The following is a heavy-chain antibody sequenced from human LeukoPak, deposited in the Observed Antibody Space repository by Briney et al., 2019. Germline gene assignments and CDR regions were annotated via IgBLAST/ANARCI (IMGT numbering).Heavy chain of an antibody. Sequence: GGSLRLSCAASGFTFSDYYMSWIRQAPGKGLEWVSAISGSGGSTYYADSVKGRFTISRDNSKNTLYLQMNSLRAEDTAVYYCAKDGYSSSWYYFDYWGQGTLVTVSS. V-gene: IGHV3-23*01. D-gene: IGHD6-13*01. CDR1: GFTFSDYY. CDR2: ISGSGGST. J-gene: IGHJ4*02. CDR3: AKDGYSSSWYYFDY.